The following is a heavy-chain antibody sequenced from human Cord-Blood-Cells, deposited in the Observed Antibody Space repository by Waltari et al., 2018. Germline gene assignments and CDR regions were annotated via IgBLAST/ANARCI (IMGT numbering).Heavy chain of an antibody. CDR2: IRYDGSNK. J-gene: IGHJ6*02. Sequence: QVQLVESGGGVVQPGGSLRPSCAAAVLTFSSYGMTVVSQAPGKGLEWVAFIRYDGSNKYYADSVKGRFTISRDNSKNTLYLQMNSLRAEDTAVYYCAKGLQYYYGMDVWGQGTTVTVSS. CDR1: VLTFSSYG. V-gene: IGHV3-30*02. CDR3: AKGLQYYYGMDV.